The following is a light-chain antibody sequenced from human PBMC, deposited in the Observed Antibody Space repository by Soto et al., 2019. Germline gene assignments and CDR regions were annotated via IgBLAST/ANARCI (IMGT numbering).Light chain of an antibody. V-gene: IGLV2-14*01. Sequence: QSVLTQPASVSGSPGQSITISCTGTSSDVGAYNYVSWYQQYPGKAPKVIIFEVRKRPSGVSNRFSGSKSGDTASLTISGLQAEDEADYYCSSYSSSTTFVFGTGTKVPVL. CDR2: EVR. CDR3: SSYSSSTTFV. J-gene: IGLJ1*01. CDR1: SSDVGAYNY.